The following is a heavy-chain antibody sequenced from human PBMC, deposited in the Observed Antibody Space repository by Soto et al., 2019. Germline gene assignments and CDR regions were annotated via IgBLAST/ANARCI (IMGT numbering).Heavy chain of an antibody. Sequence: EVQLVESGGGLVQPGGSLRLSCAASGFTFSAYDMHWVRQATGKGLEWVSAIGTQHDTYYPESVKGRFTISRENAKNSLYLQMTSLRAGDTAVYYCARQASYWHGGGGWIDPWGQGTLVTVSS. J-gene: IGHJ5*02. CDR3: ARQASYWHGGGGWIDP. V-gene: IGHV3-13*01. D-gene: IGHD2-8*02. CDR2: IGTQHDT. CDR1: GFTFSAYD.